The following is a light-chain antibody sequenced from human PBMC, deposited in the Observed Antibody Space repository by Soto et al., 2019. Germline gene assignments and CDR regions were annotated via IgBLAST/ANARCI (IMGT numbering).Light chain of an antibody. J-gene: IGKJ2*01. Sequence: IVMTQSPTTPSVSPGERATLSCRASQSVSSNLAWHQQKPGQAPRLLIYGASTRATGIPARFSGSGSGTEFTLTISGLQPDDFATYYCQQYKAYPYTFAQGTKVDIK. CDR1: QSVSSN. V-gene: IGKV3-15*01. CDR2: GAS. CDR3: QQYKAYPYT.